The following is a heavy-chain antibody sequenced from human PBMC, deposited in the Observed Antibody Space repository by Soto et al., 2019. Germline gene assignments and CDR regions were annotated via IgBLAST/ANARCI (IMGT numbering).Heavy chain of an antibody. CDR3: ARGTLAGERIAARTEAFDI. CDR1: GYTFTSYD. J-gene: IGHJ3*02. V-gene: IGHV1-8*01. Sequence: ASVKVSFKASGYTFTSYDINWVRQATGQGLEWMGWMNPNSGNTGYAQKFQGRVTMTRSTSISTAYMELSSLRSEDTAVYYCARGTLAGERIAARTEAFDIWGQGTMVTVSS. D-gene: IGHD6-6*01. CDR2: MNPNSGNT.